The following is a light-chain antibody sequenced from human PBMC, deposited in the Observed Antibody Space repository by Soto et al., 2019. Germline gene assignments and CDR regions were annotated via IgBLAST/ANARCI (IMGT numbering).Light chain of an antibody. CDR3: QQRSNWPL. V-gene: IGKV3-15*01. J-gene: IGKJ5*01. CDR1: ESVSSN. Sequence: EVVMTQSPATLSVSPGERATLSCRASESVSSNLAWYQQRPGQAPRLVIYGASTRATGIPARFSGGGSGTDFTLTISSLEPEDFAVYYCQQRSNWPLFGQGTRLEIK. CDR2: GAS.